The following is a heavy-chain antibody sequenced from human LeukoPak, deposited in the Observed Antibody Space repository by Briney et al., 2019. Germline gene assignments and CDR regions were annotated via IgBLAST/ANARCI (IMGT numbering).Heavy chain of an antibody. J-gene: IGHJ4*02. CDR3: AREGRYSSSLYSDY. CDR1: GYTFTGYY. Sequence: ASVKVSCKASGYTFTGYYMHWVRQAPGQGLEWMGWINPNSGGTNYAQKFQGRVTMTRDTSISTAYMELSSLRSEDTAVYYCAREGRYSSSLYSDYWGQGTLVTVSS. D-gene: IGHD6-13*01. CDR2: INPNSGGT. V-gene: IGHV1-2*02.